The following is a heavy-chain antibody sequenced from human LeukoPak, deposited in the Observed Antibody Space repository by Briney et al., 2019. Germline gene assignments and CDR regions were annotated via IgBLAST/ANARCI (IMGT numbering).Heavy chain of an antibody. J-gene: IGHJ4*02. CDR3: ARLPPRYCSSTSCYGFDY. CDR2: IYYSGST. D-gene: IGHD2-2*01. Sequence: SETLSLTCTVPGDSISSSSYSWGWIRQPPGKGLEWIGSIYYSGSTYYNPSLKSRVTISVDPSKNQFSLKLSSVTAADTAVYYCARLPPRYCSSTSCYGFDYWGQGTLVTVSS. CDR1: GDSISSSSYS. V-gene: IGHV4-39*01.